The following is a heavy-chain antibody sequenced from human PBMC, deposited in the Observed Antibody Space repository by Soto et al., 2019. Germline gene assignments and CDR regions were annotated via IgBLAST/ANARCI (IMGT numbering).Heavy chain of an antibody. V-gene: IGHV3-23*01. Sequence: EVQLMESGGGLVQPGGSLRLSCAASGFNFSSFAMNWVRQAPGKGLEWVSIISNSGTITFYADSVKGRFTISRDSSKNTIHLQMNSLRAEDTAVYYCVKGMTMAGTTRYFDYWGQGTLVTVSS. CDR3: VKGMTMAGTTRYFDY. CDR1: GFNFSSFA. J-gene: IGHJ4*02. CDR2: ISNSGTIT. D-gene: IGHD1-1*01.